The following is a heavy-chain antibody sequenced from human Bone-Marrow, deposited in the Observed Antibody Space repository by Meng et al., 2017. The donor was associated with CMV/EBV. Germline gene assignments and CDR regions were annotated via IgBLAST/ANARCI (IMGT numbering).Heavy chain of an antibody. CDR1: GGTFSSYA. CDR3: ARDVGYYYDSSGSDLDYYYGMDV. Sequence: SVKVSCKASGGTFSSYAISWVRQAPGQGLEWMGGIIPIFGTANYAQKFQGRVTITADKSTSTAYMELSSLRSEDTAVYYCARDVGYYYDSSGSDLDYYYGMDVWGQGTTVTVSS. J-gene: IGHJ6*02. D-gene: IGHD3-22*01. V-gene: IGHV1-69*06. CDR2: IIPIFGTA.